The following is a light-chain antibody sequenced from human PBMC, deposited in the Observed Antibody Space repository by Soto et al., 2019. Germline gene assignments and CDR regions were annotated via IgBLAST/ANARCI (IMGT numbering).Light chain of an antibody. Sequence: QSVLTQPASVSGSPGQSITISCTGTNDDVGRYDYVSWYQQYPGKSPKLILYEVRDRPSGVSSRFSGSKSANTASLTISGLQAEDEADYYCASFTLYNNLLFGGGTKLTVL. CDR1: NDDVGRYDY. CDR2: EVR. J-gene: IGLJ2*01. V-gene: IGLV2-14*01. CDR3: ASFTLYNNLL.